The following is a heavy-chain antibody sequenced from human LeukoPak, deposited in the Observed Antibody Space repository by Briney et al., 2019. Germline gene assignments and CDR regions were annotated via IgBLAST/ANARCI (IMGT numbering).Heavy chain of an antibody. CDR3: ARDPGSYCGGDCYRPRYWFDP. CDR1: GGSISSGGSY. V-gene: IGHV4-31*03. J-gene: IGHJ5*02. Sequence: PSETLSLTCTVSGGSISSGGSYWSWIRQHPGKGLEWIGYIYYSGSTHYNPSLKSRINISVDTSKNQFSLNLSSVAAADTAVYYCARDPGSYCGGDCYRPRYWFDPWGQGTLVTVSS. CDR2: IYYSGST. D-gene: IGHD2-21*02.